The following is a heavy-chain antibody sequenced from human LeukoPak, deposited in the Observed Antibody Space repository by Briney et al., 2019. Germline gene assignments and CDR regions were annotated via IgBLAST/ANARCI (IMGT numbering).Heavy chain of an antibody. V-gene: IGHV3-11*06. CDR1: GFTFSDYY. CDR2: ISSSSSYT. J-gene: IGHJ4*02. Sequence: GGSLRLSCAASGFTFSDYYMSWIRQAPGKGLEWVSYISSSSSYTNYADSVKGRFTISRDNAKNSLYLQMNSLRAEDTAVYYCATRFWSGYSPFDYWGQGTLVTVSS. D-gene: IGHD3-3*01. CDR3: ATRFWSGYSPFDY.